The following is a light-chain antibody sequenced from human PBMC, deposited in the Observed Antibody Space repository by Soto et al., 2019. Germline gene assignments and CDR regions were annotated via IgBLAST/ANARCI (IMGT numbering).Light chain of an antibody. CDR3: ETWDFNTRV. Sequence: QLVLTQSSSASASLGSSVKLTCTLSSGHSSYIIAWHQQQPGKAPRYLMKLEGSGSYNKGSGFPDRFSGSSAGADRYLTISHLQFEDEADYYCETWDFNTRVFGGGTKLTVL. V-gene: IGLV4-60*02. CDR2: LEGSGSY. J-gene: IGLJ3*02. CDR1: SGHSSYI.